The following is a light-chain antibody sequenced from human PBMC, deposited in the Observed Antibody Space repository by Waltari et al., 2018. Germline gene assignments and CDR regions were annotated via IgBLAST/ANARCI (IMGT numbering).Light chain of an antibody. V-gene: IGKV1-33*01. CDR1: QDISHY. CDR3: QQYDNLPIFT. CDR2: DAS. J-gene: IGKJ3*01. Sequence: DIQMTQSSSSLSASVGDSVTIPCKASQDISHYLNWYQQKPGKAPKILTDDASNLETGVPSRFSGSGSGTDFTFTISSLQPEDIATYYCQQYDNLPIFTFGPGTKVDIK.